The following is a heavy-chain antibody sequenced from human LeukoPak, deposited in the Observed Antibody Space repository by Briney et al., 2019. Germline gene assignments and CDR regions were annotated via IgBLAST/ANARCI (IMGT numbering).Heavy chain of an antibody. CDR1: GFTFSSCI. V-gene: IGHV3-48*02. D-gene: IGHD3-22*01. CDR3: ARTFYYDSSTYPSWFDP. J-gene: IGHJ5*02. CDR2: INISSMTI. Sequence: GGSLRLSCAASGFTFSSCIINWLGQPPGKGLDWVYYINISSMTIYYADCVKGRFTISRDNAKNSLYLQMNSLTDEDTAVYYCARTFYYDSSTYPSWFDPWGQGTLVTVSS.